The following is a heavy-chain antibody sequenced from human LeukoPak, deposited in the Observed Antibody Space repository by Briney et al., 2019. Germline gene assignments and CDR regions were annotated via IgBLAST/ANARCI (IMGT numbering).Heavy chain of an antibody. J-gene: IGHJ4*02. CDR1: GGSISSSSYY. CDR3: ARDKGAAAGHFDY. D-gene: IGHD6-13*01. CDR2: IYYSGST. V-gene: IGHV4-39*02. Sequence: KPSETLSLTCTVSGGSISSSSYYWGWIRQPLGKGLEWIGSIYYSGSTYYNPSLKSRVTISVDTSKNQFSLKLSSVTAADTAVYYCARDKGAAAGHFDYWGQGTLVTVSS.